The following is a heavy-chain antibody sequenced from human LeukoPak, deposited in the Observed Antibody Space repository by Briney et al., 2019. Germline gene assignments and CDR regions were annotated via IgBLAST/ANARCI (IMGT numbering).Heavy chain of an antibody. V-gene: IGHV3-21*04. CDR2: ISSSSSYI. D-gene: IGHD5-24*01. Sequence: GGSLRLSCAASGFTFSSYSMNWVRQAPGKGLEWVSSISSSSSYIYYADSVKGRFTISRDNAKNSLYLQMNSLRAEDTAVYYCAREEVEMATIGAFDIWGQGTMVTVSS. J-gene: IGHJ3*02. CDR1: GFTFSSYS. CDR3: AREEVEMATIGAFDI.